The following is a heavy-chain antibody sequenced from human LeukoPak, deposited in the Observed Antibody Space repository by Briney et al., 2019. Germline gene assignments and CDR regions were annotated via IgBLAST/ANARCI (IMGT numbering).Heavy chain of an antibody. D-gene: IGHD6-19*01. J-gene: IGHJ4*02. V-gene: IGHV3-21*01. CDR3: ARDTAVATPFDY. CDR1: GFTSSSYS. Sequence: GGSLRLSCAASGFTSSSYSMNWVRQAPGKGLEWVSSISSSSSYIYYADSVKGRFTISRDNAKNSLYLQMNSLRAEDTAVYYCARDTAVATPFDYWGQGTLVTVSS. CDR2: ISSSSSYI.